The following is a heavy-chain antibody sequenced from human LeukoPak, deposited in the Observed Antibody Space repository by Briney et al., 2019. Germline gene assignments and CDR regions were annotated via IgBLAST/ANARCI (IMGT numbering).Heavy chain of an antibody. CDR3: ARFPWLNAYCGGDCYPG. CDR2: ISSSSSYI. CDR1: GFTFSSYS. V-gene: IGHV3-21*01. J-gene: IGHJ4*02. D-gene: IGHD2-21*01. Sequence: SGGSLRLSCAASGFTFSSYSMNWVRQAPGKGLEWVSSISSSSSYIYYADSVKGRFTISRDNAKNSLYLQMNSLRAEDTAVYYCARFPWLNAYCGGDCYPGWGQGTLVTVSS.